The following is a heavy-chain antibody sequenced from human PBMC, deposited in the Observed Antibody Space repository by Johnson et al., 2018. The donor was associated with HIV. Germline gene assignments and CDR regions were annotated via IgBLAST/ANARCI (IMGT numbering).Heavy chain of an antibody. D-gene: IGHD5/OR15-5a*01. V-gene: IGHV3-30*03. CDR3: VRLMTRESTDAFDI. CDR2: ISYDGSNK. CDR1: GFTFSS. Sequence: QVQLVESGGGVVQPGRSLRLSCAASGFTFSSMHWDRQAPGKGLEWVAVISYDGSNKYYADSVKGRFTISRDNSKNTLYLQMNSLRAEDTAVYYCVRLMTRESTDAFDIWGQGTMVTVSS. J-gene: IGHJ3*02.